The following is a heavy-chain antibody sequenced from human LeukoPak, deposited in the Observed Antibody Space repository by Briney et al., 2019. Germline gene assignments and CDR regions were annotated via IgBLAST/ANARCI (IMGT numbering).Heavy chain of an antibody. CDR1: GFSFSSYA. CDR2: ICSSGAT. D-gene: IGHD3-10*01. V-gene: IGHV3-23*01. J-gene: IGHJ4*02. CDR3: ASRGKYYFDY. Sequence: PGGSLRLSCAASGFSFSSYAMGWVRQAPGKGLEWVSTICSSGATFYPDSVRGRFTISRDSSRNALYLQMNSLRAEDTAVYYCASRGKYYFDYWGQGTLVTVSS.